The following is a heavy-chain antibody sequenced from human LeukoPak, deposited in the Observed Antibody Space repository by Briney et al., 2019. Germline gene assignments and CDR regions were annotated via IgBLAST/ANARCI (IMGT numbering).Heavy chain of an antibody. D-gene: IGHD6-19*01. J-gene: IGHJ6*02. CDR2: ISGSGGST. CDR3: AKRLAVAGYYYYGMDV. CDR1: GFTFSRYA. Sequence: GGSLRLSCAASGFTFSRYAMNWVRQAPGKGLEWVSAISGSGGSTYYADSVKGRFTISRDNSKNTLYLQMNSLRAEDTAVYYCAKRLAVAGYYYYGMDVWGQGTTVTVSS. V-gene: IGHV3-23*01.